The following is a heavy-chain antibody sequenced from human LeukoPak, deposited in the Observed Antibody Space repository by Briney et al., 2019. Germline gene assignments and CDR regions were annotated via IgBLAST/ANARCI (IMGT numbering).Heavy chain of an antibody. J-gene: IGHJ6*02. CDR3: ARGSSWGGGNGMDV. Sequence: GASVKVSCKASGYTFTSYDINWVRQATGQGLEWMGWMNPNSGNTGYAQKFQGRVTITRNTSISTAYMELSSLRSEDTAVYYCARGSSWGGGNGMDVWGQGTTVTVSS. CDR2: MNPNSGNT. V-gene: IGHV1-8*03. D-gene: IGHD1-26*01. CDR1: GYTFTSYD.